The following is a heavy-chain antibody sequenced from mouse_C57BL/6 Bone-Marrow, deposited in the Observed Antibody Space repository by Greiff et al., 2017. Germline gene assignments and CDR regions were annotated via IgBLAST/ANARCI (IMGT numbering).Heavy chain of an antibody. Sequence: VQLQQPGAELVKPGASVKVSCKASGYTFTRYWMHWVKQRPGQGLEWIGRINPSDSDTNYNQKFKGKATLTVDKSSSTAYMQLSSLTSEDSAVYYCATYGDGGYCYFDDWGTGTTLTVSS. CDR2: INPSDSDT. CDR3: ATYGDGGYCYFDD. J-gene: IGHJ2*01. CDR1: GYTFTRYW. V-gene: IGHV1-74*01. D-gene: IGHD2-3*01.